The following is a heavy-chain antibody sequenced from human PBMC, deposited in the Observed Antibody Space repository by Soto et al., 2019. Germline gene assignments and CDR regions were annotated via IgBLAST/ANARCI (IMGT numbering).Heavy chain of an antibody. D-gene: IGHD3-10*01. CDR1: GGSISSSNW. V-gene: IGHV4-4*02. J-gene: IGHJ6*02. CDR3: ARGPRGSTLYYYYYYGMDV. CDR2: IYHSGST. Sequence: SETLSLTCAVSGGSISSSNWWSWVRQPPGKGLEWIGEIYHSGSTNYNPSLKSRVTISVDKSKNQFSLKLSSVTAADTAVYYCARGPRGSTLYYYYYYGMDVWGQGTTVTVSS.